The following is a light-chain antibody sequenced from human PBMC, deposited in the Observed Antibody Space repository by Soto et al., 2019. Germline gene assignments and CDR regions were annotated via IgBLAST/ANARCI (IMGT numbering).Light chain of an antibody. CDR2: GGS. J-gene: IGKJ2*01. V-gene: IGKV3-20*01. CDR3: QHYGSSPS. CDR1: QRVSGSS. Sequence: IVLTQSPCTLSLSPGDRATLSCRASQRVSGSSLAWYQQKPGQAPRLLIYGGSNMATGVPARFSGSGFGAEFTLTISSLEPEDFAAYHCQHYGSSPSFGQGTKLEIK.